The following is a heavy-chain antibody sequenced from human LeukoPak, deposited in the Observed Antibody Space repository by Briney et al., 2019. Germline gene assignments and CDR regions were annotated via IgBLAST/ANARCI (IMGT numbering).Heavy chain of an antibody. D-gene: IGHD6-13*01. CDR2: IYYSGST. CDR3: ARRGASGSWYYFDY. J-gene: IGHJ4*02. Sequence: SETLSLTCSVSGVSISPYYWSWIRQPPGKGLEWIGYIYYSGSTNYNPSLKSRVIISVDTSKNQFSLKLSSVTAADTAVYYCARRGASGSWYYFDYWGQGTLVTVSS. V-gene: IGHV4-59*01. CDR1: GVSISPYY.